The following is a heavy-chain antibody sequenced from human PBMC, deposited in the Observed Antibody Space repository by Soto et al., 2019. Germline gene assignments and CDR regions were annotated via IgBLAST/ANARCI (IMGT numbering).Heavy chain of an antibody. CDR2: IYWHDDK. V-gene: IGHV2-5*01. J-gene: IGHJ4*02. Sequence: QITLKESGPSLVKPTQTLTLTCSFSGFSLTTSEVAVGWVRQAPGQALEWLALIYWHDDKRYNPSLKSRLSITKDTSKIQVVLTMTNMDPVDTATYFCAHRRLGGSFFDFWGQGTLVTVSS. CDR3: AHRRLGGSFFDF. CDR1: GFSLTTSEVA. D-gene: IGHD1-26*01.